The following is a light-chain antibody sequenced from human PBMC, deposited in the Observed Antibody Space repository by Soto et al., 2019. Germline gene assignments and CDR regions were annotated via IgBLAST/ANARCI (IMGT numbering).Light chain of an antibody. V-gene: IGKV1-5*03. CDR1: RSIRSW. Sequence: DIQMTQSPSTLSASVGDRVTVTCLASRSIRSWVAWYQQKPGKAPKLLIYKASALESGVPSRFSGSGSGTEFTLTSSSLQPDDFATYYCQQYNSSPWTFGQGTKVEVK. J-gene: IGKJ1*01. CDR2: KAS. CDR3: QQYNSSPWT.